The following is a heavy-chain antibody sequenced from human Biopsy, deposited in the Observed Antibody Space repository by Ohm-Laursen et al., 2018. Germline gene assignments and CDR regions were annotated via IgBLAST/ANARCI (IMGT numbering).Heavy chain of an antibody. CDR1: GFTFSSYA. D-gene: IGHD2-15*01. J-gene: IGHJ4*02. CDR3: ALAAARPVAPFGC. Sequence: GSLRLSCTASGFTFSSYAMTWFRQAPGKGLEWVSTISGNSDIIYDTDSVKGRFTISRDNSKNTLYLQMNSLRADDTAVYYCALAAARPVAPFGCWGQGALVPVSS. V-gene: IGHV3-23*01. CDR2: ISGNSDII.